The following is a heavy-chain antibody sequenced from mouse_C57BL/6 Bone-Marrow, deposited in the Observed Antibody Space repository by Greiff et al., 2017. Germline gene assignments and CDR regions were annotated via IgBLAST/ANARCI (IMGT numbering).Heavy chain of an antibody. D-gene: IGHD1-1*01. CDR1: GYTFTSYW. CDR3: ARDGSSYWYFDV. J-gene: IGHJ1*03. CDR2: IYPGSGST. V-gene: IGHV1-55*01. Sequence: QVQLQQPGAELVKPGASVKMSCKASGYTFTSYWITWVKQRPGQGLEWIGDIYPGSGSTNYNEKFKSKATLTVDTSSSTAYRQRSSLTSEYTAVYYGARDGSSYWYFDVWGTGTTVTVSA.